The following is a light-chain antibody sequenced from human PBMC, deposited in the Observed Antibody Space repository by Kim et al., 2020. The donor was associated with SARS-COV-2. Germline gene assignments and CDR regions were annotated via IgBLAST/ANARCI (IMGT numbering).Light chain of an antibody. Sequence: DIQMTQSPFSLSASVGDRVTITCQASQDIAEYLNWYQQKPGKAPKLLIYDASTVETGVPSRFSGSGSGTDFTFTISSLQPEDIATYYCQQFDNLPWTFGQGTKVDIK. CDR3: QQFDNLPWT. CDR1: QDIAEY. CDR2: DAS. V-gene: IGKV1-33*01. J-gene: IGKJ1*01.